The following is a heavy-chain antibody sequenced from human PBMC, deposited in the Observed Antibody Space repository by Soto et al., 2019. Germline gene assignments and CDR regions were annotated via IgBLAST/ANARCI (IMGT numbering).Heavy chain of an antibody. Sequence: PGGSLRLSCAASGLTFNMYAFHWVRQTPGKGLEWVAVLGFDGGGRYYAESVKGRFTISRDNSKKMLYLQMDSLRADDTALYYCSREPVGPDYYMDVWGQGTMVTVSS. J-gene: IGHJ6*02. V-gene: IGHV3-33*08. D-gene: IGHD1-26*01. CDR1: GLTFNMYA. CDR2: LGFDGGGR. CDR3: SREPVGPDYYMDV.